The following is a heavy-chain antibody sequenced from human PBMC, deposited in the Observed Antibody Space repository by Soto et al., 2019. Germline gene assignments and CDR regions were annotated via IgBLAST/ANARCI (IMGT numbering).Heavy chain of an antibody. CDR1: GASISSYY. D-gene: IGHD3-10*01. CDR2: MYYGGST. V-gene: IGHV4-59*01. Sequence: PSETLSLACTVSGASISSYYWTWIRQPPGKGLEWIGYMYYGGSTNYNPSLKSRVTISVDTSKNQFSLKLSSVTAADTAVYYCARGSSGSGTPDYYCMDVWGQGTTVT. J-gene: IGHJ6*02. CDR3: ARGSSGSGTPDYYCMDV.